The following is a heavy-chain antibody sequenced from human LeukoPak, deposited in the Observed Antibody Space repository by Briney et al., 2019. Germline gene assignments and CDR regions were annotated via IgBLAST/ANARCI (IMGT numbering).Heavy chain of an antibody. D-gene: IGHD3-22*01. CDR1: GGPISSGSYY. Sequence: SQTLSLTCTVSGGPISSGSYYWSWIRQPAGKGLEWIGRIYTSGSTNYNPSLKSRVTISVDTSKNQFSLKLSSVTAADTAVYYCARVSPHYYDSSGPNDAFDIWGQGTMVTVSS. CDR2: IYTSGST. J-gene: IGHJ3*02. V-gene: IGHV4-61*02. CDR3: ARVSPHYYDSSGPNDAFDI.